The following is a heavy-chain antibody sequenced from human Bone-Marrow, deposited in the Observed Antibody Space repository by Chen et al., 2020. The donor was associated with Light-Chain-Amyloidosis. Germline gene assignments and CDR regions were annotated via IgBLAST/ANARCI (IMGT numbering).Heavy chain of an antibody. V-gene: IGHV5-51*01. CDR1: GYTLPNYW. J-gene: IGHJ4*02. Sequence: GKKPGESLKISCKGSGYTLPNYWIGWVRQMPGKGLEWMGVIYPDDSDARYSPSFEGQVTISADKSITTAYLQWRSLKASDTAMYYCARRRDGYNFDYWGQGTLVTVSS. CDR3: ARRRDGYNFDY. CDR2: IYPDDSDA. D-gene: IGHD5-12*01.